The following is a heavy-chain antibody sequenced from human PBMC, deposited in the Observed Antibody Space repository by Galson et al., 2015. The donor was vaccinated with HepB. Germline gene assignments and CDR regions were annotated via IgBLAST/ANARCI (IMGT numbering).Heavy chain of an antibody. V-gene: IGHV3-66*02. CDR1: GFTVSSDY. J-gene: IGHJ6*02. D-gene: IGHD1-20*01. CDR2: IYPGGST. Sequence: SLRLSCAASGFTVSSDYMNWVRQAPGTGLEWVSVIYPGGSTYYADSVEGRFTISRDNSKNTVYLQMNSLRPEDTAVYYCARILYNWNLNYYYGMDVWGQGTTVTVSS. CDR3: ARILYNWNLNYYYGMDV.